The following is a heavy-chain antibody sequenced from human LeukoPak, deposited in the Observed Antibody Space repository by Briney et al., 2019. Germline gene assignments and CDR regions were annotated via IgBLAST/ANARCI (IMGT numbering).Heavy chain of an antibody. Sequence: GSLRLSCAASGFTFSGSAMHWVRQASGKGLEWVGRIRSKANSYATAYAASVKGRFTISRDDSKNTAYLQMNSLKTEDTAVYYCTRFTVTKGFDIWGQGTMVTVSS. CDR1: GFTFSGSA. CDR3: TRFTVTKGFDI. V-gene: IGHV3-73*01. D-gene: IGHD4-17*01. CDR2: IRSKANSYAT. J-gene: IGHJ3*02.